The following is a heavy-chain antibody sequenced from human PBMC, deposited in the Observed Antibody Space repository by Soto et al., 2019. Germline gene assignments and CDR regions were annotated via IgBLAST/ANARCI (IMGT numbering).Heavy chain of an antibody. Sequence: QVQLVESGGGVVQPGRSLKLSCADSGFTFSSYAMHWVRQAPGKGLEWVAIISYDGSIKYYADSVKGRFTISRDNSKNTLYLQMNSLRAEDTAVYYCARDLSGYGYGYWGQGTLVTVSS. J-gene: IGHJ4*02. D-gene: IGHD5-18*01. CDR2: ISYDGSIK. V-gene: IGHV3-30*04. CDR3: ARDLSGYGYGY. CDR1: GFTFSSYA.